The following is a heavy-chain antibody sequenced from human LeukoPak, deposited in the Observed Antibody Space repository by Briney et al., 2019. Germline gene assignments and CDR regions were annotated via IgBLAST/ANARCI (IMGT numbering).Heavy chain of an antibody. CDR1: GFTFSSYA. CDR3: ARENLNWGIDY. V-gene: IGHV3-30-3*01. J-gene: IGHJ4*02. D-gene: IGHD7-27*01. CDR2: IPYDGSNK. Sequence: GRSLRLSCAASGFTFSSYAMHWVRQAPVKGLEWVAVIPYDGSNKYYADSVKGRFTISRDNSKNTLYLQMNSLRAEDTAVYYCARENLNWGIDYWGQGTLVTVSS.